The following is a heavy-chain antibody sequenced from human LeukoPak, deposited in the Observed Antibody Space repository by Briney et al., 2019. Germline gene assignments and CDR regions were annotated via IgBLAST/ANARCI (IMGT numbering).Heavy chain of an antibody. CDR1: GFTFSSYA. J-gene: IGHJ1*01. CDR2: ISWNSGSI. CDR3: AKVPDYGGNSGEYFQH. D-gene: IGHD4-23*01. Sequence: GGSLRLSCAASGFTFSSYAMHWVRQAPGKGLEWVSGISWNSGSIGYADSVKGRFTISRDNAKNSLYLQMNSLRAEDTAFYYCAKVPDYGGNSGEYFQHWGQGTLVTVSS. V-gene: IGHV3-9*01.